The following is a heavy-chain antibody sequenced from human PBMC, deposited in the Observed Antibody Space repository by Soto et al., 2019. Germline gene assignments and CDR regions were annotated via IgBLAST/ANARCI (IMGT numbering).Heavy chain of an antibody. Sequence: QVQLVESGGGVVQPGRSLRLSCAASGFTFSSYGMHWVRQAPGKGLEWVAVISYDGSNKYYADSVEGRFTISRDNSKNTLYLQMNSLRTEDTAVYYCAKDYSLVVVTQANWGQGTPVTVSS. CDR2: ISYDGSNK. CDR1: GFTFSSYG. D-gene: IGHD2-21*02. J-gene: IGHJ4*02. V-gene: IGHV3-30*18. CDR3: AKDYSLVVVTQAN.